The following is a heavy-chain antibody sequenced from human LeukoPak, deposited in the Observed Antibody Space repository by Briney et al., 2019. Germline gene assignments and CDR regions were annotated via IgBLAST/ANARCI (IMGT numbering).Heavy chain of an antibody. CDR2: INPNSGGT. CDR3: ARKYSGSWPSYYYYGMDV. D-gene: IGHD6-13*01. CDR1: GYTFTGYY. V-gene: IGHV1-2*02. Sequence: GASVKVSCKASGYTFTGYYMHWVRQAPGQGLEWMGWINPNSGGTNYAQKFQGRVTMTRDTSISTAYMELSRLRSDDTAVYYCARKYSGSWPSYYYYGMDVWGQGTTVTVSS. J-gene: IGHJ6*02.